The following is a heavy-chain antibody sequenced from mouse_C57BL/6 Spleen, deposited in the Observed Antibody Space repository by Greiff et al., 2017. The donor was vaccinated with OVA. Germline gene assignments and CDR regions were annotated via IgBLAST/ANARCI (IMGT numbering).Heavy chain of an antibody. V-gene: IGHV10-1*01. Sequence: GGGLVQPKGSLKLSCAASGFSFNTYAMNWVRQAPGKGLEWVARIRSKSNNYATYYADSVKDRFTISRDDSESMLYLQMNNLKTEDTAMYYCVRQRPLYYFDYWGQGTTLTVSS. CDR1: GFSFNTYA. CDR2: IRSKSNNYAT. J-gene: IGHJ2*01. CDR3: VRQRPLYYFDY.